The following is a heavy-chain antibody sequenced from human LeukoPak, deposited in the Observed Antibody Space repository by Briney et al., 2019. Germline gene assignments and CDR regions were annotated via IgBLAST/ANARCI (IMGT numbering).Heavy chain of an antibody. CDR2: FYTSGST. Sequence: PSETLSLTCTVSGGSISGTYYWSWIRQPPGKGLEWIGRFYTSGSTNYNPSLKSRVTMSVDTSKNQFSLKLSSVTAADTAVYYCARGLGDYGGNIDYWGQGTLVTVSS. J-gene: IGHJ4*02. CDR1: GGSISGTYY. D-gene: IGHD4-17*01. CDR3: ARGLGDYGGNIDY. V-gene: IGHV4-4*07.